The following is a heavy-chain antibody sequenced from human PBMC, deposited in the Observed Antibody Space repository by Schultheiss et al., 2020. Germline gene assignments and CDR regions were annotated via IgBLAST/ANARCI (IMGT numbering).Heavy chain of an antibody. D-gene: IGHD3-16*01. J-gene: IGHJ4*02. V-gene: IGHV3-33*01. CDR1: GFTFSSYG. Sequence: GGSLRLSCAASGFTFSSYGMHWVRQAPGKGLEWVAVIWYDGSNKYYADSVKGRFTISRENAKNSLYLQMNSLRAGDTAVYYCARGFDGSFDYWGQGTLVTVSS. CDR2: IWYDGSNK. CDR3: ARGFDGSFDY.